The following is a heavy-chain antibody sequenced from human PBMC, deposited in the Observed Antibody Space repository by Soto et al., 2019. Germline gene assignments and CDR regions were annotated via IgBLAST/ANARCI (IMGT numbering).Heavy chain of an antibody. V-gene: IGHV4-30-4*01. D-gene: IGHD5-12*01. CDR1: GGSISSGDSY. CDR3: AREVPTTKFLDY. CDR2: IYYSGST. Sequence: PSETLSLTCTVSGGSISSGDSYWSWIRQPPGKGLEWIGYIYYSGSTYYNPSLKSRVTISVDTSKNQFSLKLSSVTAADTAVYYCAREVPTTKFLDYWGQGTLVTVSS. J-gene: IGHJ4*02.